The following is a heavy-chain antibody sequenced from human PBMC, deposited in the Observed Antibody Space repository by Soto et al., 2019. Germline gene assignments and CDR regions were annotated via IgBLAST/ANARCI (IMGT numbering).Heavy chain of an antibody. CDR2: IIPILGIA. J-gene: IGHJ6*02. V-gene: IGHV1-69*02. Sequence: QVQLVQSGAEVKKPGSSVKVSCKASGGTFSSYTISWVRQAPGQGLEWMGRIIPILGIANYAQKFQGRVTITADKSTSTAYMELSRLRSEDTAVSYCARLRDSDGMDVWGQGSTVTVSS. D-gene: IGHD1-26*01. CDR3: ARLRDSDGMDV. CDR1: GGTFSSYT.